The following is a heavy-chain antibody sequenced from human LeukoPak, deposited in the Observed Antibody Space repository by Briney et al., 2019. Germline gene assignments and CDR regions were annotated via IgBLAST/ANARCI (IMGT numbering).Heavy chain of an antibody. V-gene: IGHV3-23*01. J-gene: IGHJ3*02. CDR2: ISGSGGST. D-gene: IGHD3-22*01. CDR3: AKDRGWLGAFDI. CDR1: GFTFSSYA. Sequence: HPGGSLRLSCAASGFTFSSYAMSWVRQAPGKGLEWVSAISGSGGSTYYADSVKGRFTISRDNSKNTLYLQMNSLRAEDTAVYYCAKDRGWLGAFDIWGQGTMVTVSS.